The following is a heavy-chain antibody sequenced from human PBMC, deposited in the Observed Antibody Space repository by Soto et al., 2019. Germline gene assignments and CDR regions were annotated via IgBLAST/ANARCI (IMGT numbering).Heavy chain of an antibody. V-gene: IGHV4-61*01. CDR1: GGSVSSGSCY. J-gene: IGHJ5*02. Sequence: PSETLSLTCTVSGGSVSSGSCYWSWIRQPPGKGLEWIGYIYYSGSTNYNPSLKSRVTISVDTSKNQFSLKLSSVTAADTAVYYCARRDYTNWFDPWGQGTLVTVSS. CDR3: ARRDYTNWFDP. CDR2: IYYSGST. D-gene: IGHD4-4*01.